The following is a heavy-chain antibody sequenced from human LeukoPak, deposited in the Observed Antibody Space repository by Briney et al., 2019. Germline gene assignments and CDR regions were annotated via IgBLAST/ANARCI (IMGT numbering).Heavy chain of an antibody. CDR2: IHNGGST. J-gene: IGHJ4*02. V-gene: IGHV4-4*09. CDR1: GGSLSYYY. Sequence: SETLSLTCTVSGGSLSYYYWSWVRQPPGKGLEWIGYIHNGGSTNYNPSLKSRITISIDTSKNQFSLSLSSVTAADTAVYYCARQSATQLWYFDYWGQGSLVIVSS. D-gene: IGHD5-18*01. CDR3: ARQSATQLWYFDY.